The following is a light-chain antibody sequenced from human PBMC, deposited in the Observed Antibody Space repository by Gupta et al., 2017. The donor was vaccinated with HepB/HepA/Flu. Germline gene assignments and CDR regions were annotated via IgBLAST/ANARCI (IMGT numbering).Light chain of an antibody. Sequence: DIVMTQTPLTLPVTPGEPASISCRSSQSLLPSNGYNYLDWYLQTPGQSPQLLIYLGFNRASGGPERFSGSGSGTDFTLKISRVEAEDVGVYHCMKALKAPWTFGQGTKVEIK. CDR1: QSLLPSNGYNY. J-gene: IGKJ1*01. CDR2: LGF. CDR3: MKALKAPWT. V-gene: IGKV2-28*01.